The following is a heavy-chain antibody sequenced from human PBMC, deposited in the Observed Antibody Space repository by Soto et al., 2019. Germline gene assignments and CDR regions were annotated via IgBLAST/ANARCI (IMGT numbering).Heavy chain of an antibody. D-gene: IGHD3-10*02. Sequence: QVQLVQSGAEVKKPGASLKVSCKASGYTFSNFGVSWVRQAPGQGLEWIGWINPDNGDTNYGQKFQGRATMATDTFTSTAYMGVRGLRSDGTAGYYCARGVRVSAYLDYYMDVWGEGTTVTVSS. CDR1: GYTFSNFG. V-gene: IGHV1-18*01. CDR3: ARGVRVSAYLDYYMDV. J-gene: IGHJ6*03. CDR2: INPDNGDT.